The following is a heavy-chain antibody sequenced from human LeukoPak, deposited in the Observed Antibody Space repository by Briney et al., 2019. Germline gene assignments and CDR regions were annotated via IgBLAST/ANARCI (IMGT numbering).Heavy chain of an antibody. CDR3: TRAGLAAALDFDY. CDR2: IRSKAYGGTT. V-gene: IGHV3-49*04. D-gene: IGHD6-13*01. J-gene: IGHJ4*02. Sequence: GGSLRLSCTAPGFTFGDYAMCWVRQAPGKGLEWVGFIRSKAYGGTTEYAASVKGRFTISRDDSKSIAYLQMNSLKTEDTAVYYCTRAGLAAALDFDYWGQGTLVTVSS. CDR1: GFTFGDYA.